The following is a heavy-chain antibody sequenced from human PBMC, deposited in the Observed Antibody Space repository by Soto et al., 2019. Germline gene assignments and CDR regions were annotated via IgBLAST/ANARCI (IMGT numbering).Heavy chain of an antibody. Sequence: QVQLVQSGAEVKKPGSSVKVSCKASGGTFSSYAISWVRQAPGRGLEWMGGIIPIFGTANYAEKVQGRVTITAYESTSTAHMELSSVRSVDTGVYYWAKDSATDQYFYFDYWGQGTLFTVSS. V-gene: IGHV1-69*01. D-gene: IGHD4-17*01. J-gene: IGHJ4*02. CDR1: GGTFSSYA. CDR3: AKDSATDQYFYFDY. CDR2: IIPIFGTA.